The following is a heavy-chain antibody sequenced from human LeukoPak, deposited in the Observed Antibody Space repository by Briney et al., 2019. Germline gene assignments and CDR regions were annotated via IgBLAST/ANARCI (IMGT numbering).Heavy chain of an antibody. J-gene: IGHJ5*02. CDR2: INPNSGGT. D-gene: IGHD5-18*01. V-gene: IGHV1-2*02. Sequence: GASVKVSCKASGYTFTGYYMHWVRQAPGQGLEWMGWINPNSGGTNYAQKFQGRVTMTRDTSISTAYMELSRLRSDDTAVYYCARSPHRQLWLGDSYNWFDPWGQGTLVTVSS. CDR1: GYTFTGYY. CDR3: ARSPHRQLWLGDSYNWFDP.